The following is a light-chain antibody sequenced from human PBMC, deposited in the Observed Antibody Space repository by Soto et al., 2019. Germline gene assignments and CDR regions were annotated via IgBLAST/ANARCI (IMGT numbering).Light chain of an antibody. CDR3: QQSYNTPRT. CDR2: AAS. CDR1: QNIINY. V-gene: IGKV1-39*01. J-gene: IGKJ3*01. Sequence: DIQMTQSPSSLSASVGDRVTITCRASQNIINYLNWYQQKPGKAPKPLIYAASSLQSGVPSRFSGSGSGTDFTLTIRSLQPEDFATYYCQQSYNTPRTFGPGTKVDIK.